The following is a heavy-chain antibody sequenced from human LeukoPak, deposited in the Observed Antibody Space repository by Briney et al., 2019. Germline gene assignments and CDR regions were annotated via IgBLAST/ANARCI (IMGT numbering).Heavy chain of an antibody. CDR1: GLIVSNNY. CDR3: AKKSPDSSGNPAYD. J-gene: IGHJ4*02. Sequence: GGSLRLSCAASGLIVSNNYMSWVRQAPGKGLEWVSIVYSGGHTYYADSVKGRFTISRDNAKNTLYLQMNSLRAEDTAVYYCAKKSPDSSGNPAYDWGQGTLVTVSS. D-gene: IGHD4-23*01. V-gene: IGHV3-53*01. CDR2: VYSGGHT.